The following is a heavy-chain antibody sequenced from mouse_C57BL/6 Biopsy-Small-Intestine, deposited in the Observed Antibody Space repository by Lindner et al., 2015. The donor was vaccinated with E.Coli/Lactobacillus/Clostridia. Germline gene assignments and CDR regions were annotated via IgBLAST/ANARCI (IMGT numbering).Heavy chain of an antibody. CDR1: GYTFTSYW. D-gene: IGHD2-1*01. CDR2: IYPGRSNT. Sequence: VQLQESGAELVKPGASVKMSCKASGYTFTSYWITWVKQRPGQGLEWIGDIYPGRSNTNYNEKFKSKATLTVDTSSITAYMQLSSLTSEDSAVYYCTRSIFYGNSFAYWGQGTLVTVSA. J-gene: IGHJ3*01. V-gene: IGHV1-55*01. CDR3: TRSIFYGNSFAY.